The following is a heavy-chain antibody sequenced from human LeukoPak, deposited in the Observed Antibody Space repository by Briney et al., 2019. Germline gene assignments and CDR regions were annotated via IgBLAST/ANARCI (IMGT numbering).Heavy chain of an antibody. CDR1: GFTFNSYS. CDR3: AKELLWFGELYY. Sequence: GGSLRLSCTASGFTFNSYSMNWVRQAPGKGLEWVAFIRYDGSNKYYADSVKGRFTISRDNSKNTLYLQMNSLRAEDTAVYYCAKELLWFGELYYWGQGTLVTVSS. V-gene: IGHV3-30*02. J-gene: IGHJ4*02. D-gene: IGHD3-10*01. CDR2: IRYDGSNK.